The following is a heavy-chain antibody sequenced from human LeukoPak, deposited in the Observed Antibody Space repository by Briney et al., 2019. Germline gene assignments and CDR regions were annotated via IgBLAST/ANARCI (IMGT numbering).Heavy chain of an antibody. CDR1: GFTFSNCA. CDR3: AKDRSIGTYYTFDS. V-gene: IGHV3-23*01. J-gene: IGHJ4*02. D-gene: IGHD1-26*01. Sequence: GGSLRLSCGASGFTFSNCAMTWIRQLPGKGLEWVSTISNAGSGTYYADFVKGRFTIARDNSKNTLYLQMSSLTAKDTAVYYCAKDRSIGTYYTFDSWGQGTLVTVSS. CDR2: ISNAGSGT.